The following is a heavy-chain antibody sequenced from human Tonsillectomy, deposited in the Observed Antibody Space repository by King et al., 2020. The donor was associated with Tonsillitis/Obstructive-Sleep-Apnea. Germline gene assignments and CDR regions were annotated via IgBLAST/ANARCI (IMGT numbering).Heavy chain of an antibody. CDR2: IYYRGST. CDR3: AGGGDIVVVPAAISPTWFDP. J-gene: IGHJ5*02. Sequence: VQLQESGPGLVKPSQTLSLTCTVSGGSISSGAYYWSWIRQHPGKGLEWIGYIYYRGSTYYNPSLKSRVTISVDTSKNQFSLKLSSVTAADTAVYYCAGGGDIVVVPAAISPTWFDPWGQGTLVTVSS. CDR1: GGSISSGAYY. D-gene: IGHD2-2*01. V-gene: IGHV4-31*03.